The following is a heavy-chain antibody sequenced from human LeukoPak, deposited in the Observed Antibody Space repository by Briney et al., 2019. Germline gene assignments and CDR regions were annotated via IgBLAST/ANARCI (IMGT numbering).Heavy chain of an antibody. D-gene: IGHD4-17*01. CDR1: GGTFSSYA. Sequence: GASVKVSCKASGGTFSSYAISWVRQAPGQGLEWMGRIIPILGIANYAQKSQGRVTITADKSTSTAYMELSSLRSEDTAVYYCATINTVTSRGWSDVWGQGTTVTVSS. CDR2: IIPILGIA. V-gene: IGHV1-69*04. CDR3: ATINTVTSRGWSDV. J-gene: IGHJ6*02.